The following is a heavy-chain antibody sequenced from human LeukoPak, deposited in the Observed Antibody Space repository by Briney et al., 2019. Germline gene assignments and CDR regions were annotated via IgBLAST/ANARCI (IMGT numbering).Heavy chain of an antibody. Sequence: GGSLRLSCAASGFTFSSYVMHWVRQAPGKGLEWVAVISYDGSNKYYADSVKGRFTISRDNAKNTLYLQMNSLRAEDTAVYYCAREGSSSWFDYWGQGTLVTVSS. CDR1: GFTFSSYV. D-gene: IGHD6-13*01. J-gene: IGHJ4*02. V-gene: IGHV3-30-3*01. CDR3: AREGSSSWFDY. CDR2: ISYDGSNK.